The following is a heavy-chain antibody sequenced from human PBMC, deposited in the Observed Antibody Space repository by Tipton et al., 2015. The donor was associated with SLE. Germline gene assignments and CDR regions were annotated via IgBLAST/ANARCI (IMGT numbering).Heavy chain of an antibody. D-gene: IGHD3-3*01. J-gene: IGHJ3*02. V-gene: IGHV4-34*01. Sequence: TLSLTCAVYGGSFSGYYWSWIRQPPGKGLEWIGEINHSGSTNYNPSLKSRVTISVDTSKNQFSLKLSSVTAADTAVYYCARGTGYDFWSGYQPAGFDIWGQGTMVTVSS. CDR3: ARGTGYDFWSGYQPAGFDI. CDR1: GGSFSGYY. CDR2: INHSGST.